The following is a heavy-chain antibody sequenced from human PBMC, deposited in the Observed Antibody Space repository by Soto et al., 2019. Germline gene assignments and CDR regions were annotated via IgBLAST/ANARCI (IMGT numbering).Heavy chain of an antibody. J-gene: IGHJ4*02. CDR3: ARAPYSSGWWGFDY. V-gene: IGHV3-74*01. Sequence: EVQLVESGGGLVQPGGSLRLSCAASGLTFSSYWMHWVRQAPGKGLVWVSRISTDGSVTTYADSVKGRFTISRDNAKNTLYLQRNSRRTEDTAVYYGARAPYSSGWWGFDYGGQGTLVTVSS. CDR1: GLTFSSYW. CDR2: ISTDGSVT. D-gene: IGHD6-19*01.